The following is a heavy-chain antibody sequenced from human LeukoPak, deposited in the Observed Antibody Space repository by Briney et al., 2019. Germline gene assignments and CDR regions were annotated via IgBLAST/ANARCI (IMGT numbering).Heavy chain of an antibody. J-gene: IGHJ4*02. Sequence: HWASVKVSCKASGYTFTDYYLHWVRQAPGQGLQWMGWINPNSGGTNYAQGRVTMTRDMSTNTVYMELSSLTSEDTAVYYCARVYSYRADYWGQGTLVTVSS. CDR2: INPNSGGT. V-gene: IGHV1-2*02. CDR1: GYTFTDYY. D-gene: IGHD3-22*01. CDR3: ARVYSYRADY.